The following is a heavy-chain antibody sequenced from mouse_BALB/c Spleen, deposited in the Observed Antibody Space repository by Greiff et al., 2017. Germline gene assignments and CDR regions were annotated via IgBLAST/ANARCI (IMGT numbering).Heavy chain of an antibody. V-gene: IGHV1S135*01. CDR3: AMGAYGNYVAY. CDR2: IDPYNGGT. D-gene: IGHD2-10*02. Sequence: SGPELVKPGASVKVSCKASGYAFTSYNMYWVKQSHGKSLEWIGYIDPYNGGTSYNQKFKGKATLTVDKSSRTAYMHLNSLTSEDSAVYYCAMGAYGNYVAYWGQGTLVTVSA. CDR1: GYAFTSYN. J-gene: IGHJ3*01.